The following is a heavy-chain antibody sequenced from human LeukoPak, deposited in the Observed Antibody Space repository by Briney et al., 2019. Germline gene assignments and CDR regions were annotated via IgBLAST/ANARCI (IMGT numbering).Heavy chain of an antibody. CDR3: ARDLYYYGSGSDS. J-gene: IGHJ4*02. CDR2: INHSGST. Sequence: SSETLSLTCAVYGGSFSGYYWSWIRQPPGKGLEWIGEINHSGSTNYNPSLKSRVTISVDTSKNQFSLKLSSVTAADTAVYYCARDLYYYGSGSDSWGQGTLVTVSS. CDR1: GGSFSGYY. D-gene: IGHD3-10*01. V-gene: IGHV4-34*01.